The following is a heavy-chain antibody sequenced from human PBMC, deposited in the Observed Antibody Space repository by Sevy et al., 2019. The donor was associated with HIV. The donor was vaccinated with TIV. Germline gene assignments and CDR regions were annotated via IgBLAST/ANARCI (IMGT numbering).Heavy chain of an antibody. V-gene: IGHV4-30-4*01. D-gene: IGHD5-12*01. CDR3: AGEGGVIVATNV. CDR1: GGSISSGDYY. Sequence: SETLSLTCTVSGGSISSGDYYWSWIRQPPGKGLGWIGYIYYSGSTYYNPSLKSRVTISVDTSKNQFSLKLSSVTAADTAVYYCAGEGGVIVATNVWGQGTLVTVSS. CDR2: IYYSGST. J-gene: IGHJ4*02.